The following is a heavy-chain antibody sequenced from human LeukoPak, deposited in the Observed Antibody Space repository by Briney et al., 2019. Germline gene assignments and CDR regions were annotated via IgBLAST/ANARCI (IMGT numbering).Heavy chain of an antibody. V-gene: IGHV4-30-4*08. CDR3: ARNYDSSGYYFPFDY. J-gene: IGHJ4*02. D-gene: IGHD3-22*01. CDR2: IYYSGST. Sequence: LRLSCAASGFTFSSYAMSWIRQPPGKGLEWIGYIYYSGSTYYNPSLKSRVTISVDTSKNQFSLKLSSVTAADTAVYYCARNYDSSGYYFPFDYWGQGTLVTVSS. CDR1: GFTFSSYA.